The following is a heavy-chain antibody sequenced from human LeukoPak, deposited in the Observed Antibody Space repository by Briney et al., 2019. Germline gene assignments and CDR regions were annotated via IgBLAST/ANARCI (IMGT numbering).Heavy chain of an antibody. V-gene: IGHV3-30*02. CDR2: IRYDGSNK. Sequence: GGSLRLSCAASGFTFSSYGMHWVRQAPGKGLEWVAFIRYDGSNKYYADSVKGRFTISRDNSKNTLYLQMNSLRAEDTAVYYCAKDAIDCSSTSCYPGRFDYWGQGTLVTVSS. CDR3: AKDAIDCSSTSCYPGRFDY. D-gene: IGHD2-2*01. CDR1: GFTFSSYG. J-gene: IGHJ4*02.